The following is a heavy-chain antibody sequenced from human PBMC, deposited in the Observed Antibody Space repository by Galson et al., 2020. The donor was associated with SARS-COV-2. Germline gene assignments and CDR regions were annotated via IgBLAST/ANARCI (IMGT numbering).Heavy chain of an antibody. V-gene: IGHV3-23*01. CDR2: ITGVYTSTMT. D-gene: IGHD1-26*01. Sequence: GETLKISCVASGFTFSNSAMSWVRQAPGKGLEWVSTITGVYTSTMTASADSVRGRFTISRDNSKNTLFLQMNSLRAEDTAVYYCARRATSCFDCWGQGNLVTVSS. CDR3: ARRATSCFDC. CDR1: GFTFSNSA. J-gene: IGHJ4*02.